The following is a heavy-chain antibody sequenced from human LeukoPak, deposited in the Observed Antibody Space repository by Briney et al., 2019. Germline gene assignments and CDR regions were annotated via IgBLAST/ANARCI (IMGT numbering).Heavy chain of an antibody. J-gene: IGHJ5*02. D-gene: IGHD3-22*01. Sequence: GGSLRLSCAASGFTFSSYSMNWVRQAPGKGLEWVSSISSSGSYIYYADSVKGRFTISRDNAKNTLNLQMNSLRAEDTTVYYCARDLGQYYDTSDNWFDPWGQGTLVTVSS. CDR3: ARDLGQYYDTSDNWFDP. CDR2: ISSSGSYI. V-gene: IGHV3-21*01. CDR1: GFTFSSYS.